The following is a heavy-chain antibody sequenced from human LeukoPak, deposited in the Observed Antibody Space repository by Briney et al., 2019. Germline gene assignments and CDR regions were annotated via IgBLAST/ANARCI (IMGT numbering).Heavy chain of an antibody. V-gene: IGHV4-59*01. CDR2: IHVSGIT. CDR1: GGSTSDYS. Sequence: PSETLSLTCTVSGGSTSDYSWSWIRQPPPRGLEWVGYIHVSGITNYDLSLNSRVTMSVDTSKNQFSLKLRSVTPADTAVYYCARDMTRPYFFDHWGQGTLVTVSS. CDR3: ARDMTRPYFFDH. J-gene: IGHJ4*02. D-gene: IGHD2-2*01.